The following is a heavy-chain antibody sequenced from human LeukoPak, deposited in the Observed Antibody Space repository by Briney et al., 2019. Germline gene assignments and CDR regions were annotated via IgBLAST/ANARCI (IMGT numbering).Heavy chain of an antibody. J-gene: IGHJ5*02. V-gene: IGHV4-59*01. CDR3: ARVSARCSSTSCYKGFDP. CDR1: GGSISSYY. CDR2: IYYSGST. D-gene: IGHD2-2*02. Sequence: SETLSLTCTVSGGSISSYYWSWIRQPPGKGLEWIGYIYYSGSTNYNPSLKSRVTISVDTSKNQFSLKLSSVTAADTAVYYCARVSARCSSTSCYKGFDPWGRGTLVTVSS.